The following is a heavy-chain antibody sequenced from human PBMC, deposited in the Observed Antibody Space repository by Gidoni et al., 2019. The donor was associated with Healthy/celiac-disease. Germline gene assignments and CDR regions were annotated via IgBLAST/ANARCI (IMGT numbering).Heavy chain of an antibody. Sequence: QVQLVESGGGVDQPGRSLRLSCAASGLTCSSYGMHWVRQAPGKGLEWVAVISYDGSNKYYADSVKGRFTISRDNSKNTLYLQMNSLRAEDTAVYYCAKDLSSSGWIHDYWGQGTLVTVSS. CDR1: GLTCSSYG. V-gene: IGHV3-30*18. J-gene: IGHJ4*02. CDR3: AKDLSSSGWIHDY. D-gene: IGHD6-19*01. CDR2: ISYDGSNK.